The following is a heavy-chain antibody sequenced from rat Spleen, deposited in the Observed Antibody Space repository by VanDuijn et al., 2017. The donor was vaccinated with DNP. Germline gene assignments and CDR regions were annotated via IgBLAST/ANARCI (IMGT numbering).Heavy chain of an antibody. J-gene: IGHJ2*01. V-gene: IGHV4-2*01. CDR3: AKGPNYGGWSDYFDY. CDR2: INKNSRTI. CDR1: GFIFSNYW. Sequence: EVQLVESGGGPVQPGRSLKLSCVASGFIFSNYWMTWIRQAPGKGLEWIGEINKNSRTIKYSQSLKDKITISRDNAQNTLYLQMSKVGSEDTAIYYCAKGPNYGGWSDYFDYWGQGVMVTVSS. D-gene: IGHD1-11*01.